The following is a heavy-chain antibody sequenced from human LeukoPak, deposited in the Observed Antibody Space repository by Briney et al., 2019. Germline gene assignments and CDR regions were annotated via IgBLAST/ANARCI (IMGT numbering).Heavy chain of an antibody. CDR1: GYTFTSYG. V-gene: IGHV1-18*01. J-gene: IGHJ4*02. Sequence: GASVKVSCKASGYTFTSYGISWVRQAPGQGLEWMGWISAYNGNTNYAQKLQGRVTMTTDTSTSTAYMELRSLRSDDTAVYYCARDYSGSQLGYFDYWGQGTLVTVSS. CDR2: ISAYNGNT. CDR3: ARDYSGSQLGYFDY. D-gene: IGHD1-26*01.